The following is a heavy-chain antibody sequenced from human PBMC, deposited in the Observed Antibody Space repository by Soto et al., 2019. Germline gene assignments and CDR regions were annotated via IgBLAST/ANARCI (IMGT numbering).Heavy chain of an antibody. Sequence: GESLKISCKVSGYNFGSYWIVWVRQMPGKGLEWMGIIYPGDSDARYSPSFQGQVTISADKSISTAYLQWSSLKASDTAMYYCARRGYNYADALQDYFDPWGQGTLVTVSS. CDR1: GYNFGSYW. CDR2: IYPGDSDA. V-gene: IGHV5-51*01. J-gene: IGHJ5*02. CDR3: ARRGYNYADALQDYFDP. D-gene: IGHD5-18*01.